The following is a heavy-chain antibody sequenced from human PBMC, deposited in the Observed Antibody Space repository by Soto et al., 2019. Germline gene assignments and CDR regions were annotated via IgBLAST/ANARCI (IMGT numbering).Heavy chain of an antibody. CDR3: ARTRSFTLGFYYDGMDF. CDR1: GYSFSSYW. Sequence: PXESLKLSCQGSGYSFSSYWIGWVRQMSGKDLEWMGIIYPGDSDTRYSPSFQGQVTISADKSLRTAYLQWTSLKASGTALYYCARTRSFTLGFYYDGMDFWGQGTTVTVSS. V-gene: IGHV5-51*01. D-gene: IGHD6-6*01. CDR2: IYPGDSDT. J-gene: IGHJ6*02.